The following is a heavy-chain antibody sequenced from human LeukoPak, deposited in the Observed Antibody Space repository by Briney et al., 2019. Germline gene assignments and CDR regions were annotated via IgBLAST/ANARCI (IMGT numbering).Heavy chain of an antibody. V-gene: IGHV3-7*01. CDR3: ATDRGYSSFDY. Sequence: GGSLRLSCGDSGFSFRTSWLNWVRQAPGKGLEWVASINPDGSDKYSVDSVKGRFTISKHNAKNSLYLQMNSLRAEDTAVYYCATDRGYSSFDYWGRGPLVTVSS. D-gene: IGHD3-22*01. CDR2: INPDGSDK. J-gene: IGHJ4*02. CDR1: GFSFRTSW.